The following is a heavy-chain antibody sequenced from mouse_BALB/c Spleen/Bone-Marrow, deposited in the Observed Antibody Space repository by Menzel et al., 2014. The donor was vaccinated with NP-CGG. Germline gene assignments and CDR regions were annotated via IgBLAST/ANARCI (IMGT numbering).Heavy chain of an antibody. J-gene: IGHJ4*01. CDR1: GFNIKDYY. CDR3: NGNYYAMDY. CDR2: IDPENGDT. V-gene: IGHV14-4*02. Sequence: EVQRVESGAELVRSGASVKLSCTASGFNIKDYYMHWVKQRPEQGLEWIVWIDPENGDTEYAPKFQGKATMTADTSSNTAYLQLSSLTSEDTAVYYCNGNYYAMDYWGQGTSVTVSS. D-gene: IGHD2-1*01.